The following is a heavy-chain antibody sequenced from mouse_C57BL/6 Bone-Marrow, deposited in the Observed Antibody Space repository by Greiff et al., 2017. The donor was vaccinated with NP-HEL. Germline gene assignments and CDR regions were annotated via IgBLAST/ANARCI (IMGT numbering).Heavy chain of an antibody. D-gene: IGHD1-1*01. J-gene: IGHJ1*03. CDR1: VFNIKDYY. Sequence: VQLQQSGAELVRPGASVKLSCTASVFNIKDYYMHWVKQRPEQGLEWIGRIDPEDGDTEYAPKFQGKATMTADTSSNTAYLQLSSLTSEDTAVYYCATPCYSRSYSYGDDWGTGTTVTVSA. V-gene: IGHV14-1*01. CDR2: IDPEDGDT. CDR3: ATPCYSRSYSYGDD.